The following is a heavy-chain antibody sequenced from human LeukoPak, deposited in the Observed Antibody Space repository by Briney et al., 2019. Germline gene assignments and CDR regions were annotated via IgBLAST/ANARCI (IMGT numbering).Heavy chain of an antibody. CDR2: ISWDGGST. CDR1: GFTFDDYA. Sequence: GGSLRLSCAASGFTFDDYAMDWVRQAPGEGVERVSLISWDGGSTYYADSVKGRFTISRDNSKNSLYLQMNSLRAEDTALYYCAKGGYYYYYIDVWGKGTTVTVSS. V-gene: IGHV3-43D*03. CDR3: AKGGYYYYYIDV. J-gene: IGHJ6*03.